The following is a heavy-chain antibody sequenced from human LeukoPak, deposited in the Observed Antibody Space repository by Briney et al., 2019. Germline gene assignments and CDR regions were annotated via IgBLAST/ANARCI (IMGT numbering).Heavy chain of an antibody. V-gene: IGHV3-21*01. CDR2: ISSSSSYI. D-gene: IGHD4-17*01. Sequence: PGGSLRLSCAASGLTFSSYSMNWVRQAPGKGLEWVSSISSSSSYIYYADSVKGRFTISRDNAKNSLYLQMNSLRAEDTAVYYCARSDYVADDAFDIWGQGTMVIVSS. J-gene: IGHJ3*02. CDR1: GLTFSSYS. CDR3: ARSDYVADDAFDI.